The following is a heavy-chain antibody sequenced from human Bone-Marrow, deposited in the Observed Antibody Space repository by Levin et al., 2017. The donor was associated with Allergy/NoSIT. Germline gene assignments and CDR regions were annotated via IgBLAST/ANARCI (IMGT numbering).Heavy chain of an antibody. Sequence: ASVKVSCKTSGYIFSSYYIHWVRQAPGQGLEWMGIIDPSGTSTTYAQKFQGRVTMTKDTSTSTVFMDLSTLRSDDTALYYCARASAGGVTLEPPYPHYWGQGTLVTVSS. J-gene: IGHJ4*02. CDR2: IDPSGTST. CDR1: GYIFSSYY. V-gene: IGHV1-46*01. D-gene: IGHD4-11*01. CDR3: ARASAGGVTLEPPYPHY.